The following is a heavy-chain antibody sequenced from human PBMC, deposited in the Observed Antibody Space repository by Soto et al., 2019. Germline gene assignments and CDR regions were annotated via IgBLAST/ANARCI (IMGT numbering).Heavy chain of an antibody. D-gene: IGHD3-10*01. Sequence: QVQLVQSGAEVKKPGASVEVSCKASGYTFTTYGISWVRQAPGQGLEWMGWISAYNGNTTYAQNLQGRVTMTTDTSTSTAYMELRSLRSDDTAGYYGAGFYASGSYPYEYWGQGTLVTVSS. J-gene: IGHJ4*02. CDR1: GYTFTTYG. CDR3: AGFYASGSYPYEY. V-gene: IGHV1-18*01. CDR2: ISAYNGNT.